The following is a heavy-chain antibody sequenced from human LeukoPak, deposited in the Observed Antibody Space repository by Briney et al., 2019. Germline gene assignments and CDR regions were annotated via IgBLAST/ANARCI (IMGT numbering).Heavy chain of an antibody. CDR3: ANDPNGDYIGGFDF. V-gene: IGHV3-23*01. Sequence: GGSLRLPCAASAFSFSKFALIWVRQAPGKGLEWVSAITADGGYTLYADAVRGRFTLSTDTSKNTRHLQINTLRRENTAIYYSANDPNGDYIGGFDFWGQGTMVTVSS. CDR1: AFSFSKFA. D-gene: IGHD4-17*01. CDR2: ITADGGYT. J-gene: IGHJ3*01.